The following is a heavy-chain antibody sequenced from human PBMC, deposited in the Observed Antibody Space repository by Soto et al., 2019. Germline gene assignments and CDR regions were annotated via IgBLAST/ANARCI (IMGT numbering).Heavy chain of an antibody. CDR2: SDHSGTT. V-gene: IGHV4-31*03. D-gene: IGHD5-18*01. CDR1: GGSINSGCYY. J-gene: IGHJ5*02. CDR3: GRGRGYIFQAFFDL. Sequence: QVHLQKSGPGLLKPSQTLSLTCTVSGGSINSGCYYWTWIRQHPEKGLECLANSDHSGTTCYNPSLRRRLSISLDAYQKEVALQVTSICAADTAVYSFGRGRGYIFQAFFDLRGQGSLVSVSS.